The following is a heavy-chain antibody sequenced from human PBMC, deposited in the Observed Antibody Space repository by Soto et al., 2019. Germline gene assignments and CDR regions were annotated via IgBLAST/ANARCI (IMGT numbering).Heavy chain of an antibody. J-gene: IGHJ6*02. V-gene: IGHV3-23*01. Sequence: GGSLRLSCAASGFTFSSYAMSWVRQAPGKGLEWVSAISGSVGRTDYADSVKGRFTISRDSSKNTLYLQMNSLRAEDTAVYYCAKCYNWNYYYYGMDVWGQGTTVTVSS. D-gene: IGHD1-20*01. CDR2: ISGSVGRT. CDR1: GFTFSSYA. CDR3: AKCYNWNYYYYGMDV.